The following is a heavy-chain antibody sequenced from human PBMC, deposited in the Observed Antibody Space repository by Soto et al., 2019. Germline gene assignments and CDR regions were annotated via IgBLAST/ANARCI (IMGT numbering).Heavy chain of an antibody. CDR3: ARISGRFGASHFDF. V-gene: IGHV2-26*01. CDR1: GFSLTNVQKG. D-gene: IGHD3-10*01. CDR2: ILSDVEQ. Sequence: QVTLKESGPVLVQATETLTLTCNVSGFSLTNVQKGVAWIRQPPGKALEWLAHILSDVEQSYKSSLKKRLTISQDTSKRQVVLVMPHVEPVDTATYYCARISGRFGASHFDFWGQGSSVIVSS. J-gene: IGHJ4*02.